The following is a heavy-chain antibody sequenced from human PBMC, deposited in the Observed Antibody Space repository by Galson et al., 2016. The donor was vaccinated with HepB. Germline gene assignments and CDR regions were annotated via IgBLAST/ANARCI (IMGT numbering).Heavy chain of an antibody. D-gene: IGHD6-19*01. J-gene: IGHJ4*02. CDR1: GGSISSSNW. V-gene: IGHV4-4*02. CDR2: IYHSGST. CDR3: ARDTAGYFDF. Sequence: SETLSLTCAVSGGSISSSNWWGWVRQPPGKGLEWIGEIYHSGSTNYNPSLKRRVTISVDKSKNQFSLNLSSLTAADTAVYHCARDTAGYFDFWGQGTLVTVSS.